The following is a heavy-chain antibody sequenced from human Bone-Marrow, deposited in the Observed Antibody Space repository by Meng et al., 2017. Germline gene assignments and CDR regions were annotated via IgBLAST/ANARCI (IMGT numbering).Heavy chain of an antibody. J-gene: IGHJ4*02. CDR1: GGSISSIDW. CDR2: IYHGGDT. Sequence: QDAGAGRVKRSGTTSPTCVVLGGSISSIDWWIWVRQPPGKGLEWIGEIYHGGDTNYNPSLKSRVTIAIDKSKNQFSLKLSSVTAADTAVYYCASWIYSCGWQWGQGALVTVSS. V-gene: IGHV4/OR15-8*02. D-gene: IGHD6-19*01. CDR3: ASWIYSCGWQ.